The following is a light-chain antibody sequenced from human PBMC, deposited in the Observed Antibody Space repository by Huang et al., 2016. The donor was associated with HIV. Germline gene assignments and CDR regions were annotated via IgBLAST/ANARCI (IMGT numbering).Light chain of an antibody. CDR2: AAS. Sequence: ETVMTQSPVTLSVSSGDRASLSCRSSQSVSSHLAWYQQKPGQSPRLLIYAASTRATGVPARFSGSGAGTEFTLTISTLQSEDSAVYYCQQYNDFRGTFGPGTRVEIK. V-gene: IGKV3-15*01. CDR1: QSVSSH. J-gene: IGKJ3*01. CDR3: QQYNDFRGT.